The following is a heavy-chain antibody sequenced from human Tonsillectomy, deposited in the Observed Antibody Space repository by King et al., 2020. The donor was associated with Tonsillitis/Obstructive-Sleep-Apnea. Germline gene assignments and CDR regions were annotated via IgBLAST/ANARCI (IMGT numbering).Heavy chain of an antibody. CDR2: ISGRGSST. J-gene: IGHJ4*02. V-gene: IGHV3-23*04. D-gene: IGHD6-13*01. CDR3: ARSSSSWYWEDY. CDR1: GFTFSSYA. Sequence: VQLVESGGGLVQPGGSLRLSCAASGFTFSSYAMSWVRQAPGKGLEWVSAISGRGSSTYSADSVKGRFTISRDNSKNTLYLQMNSLRADDTAVYFCARSSSSWYWEDYWGQGTLVTVSS.